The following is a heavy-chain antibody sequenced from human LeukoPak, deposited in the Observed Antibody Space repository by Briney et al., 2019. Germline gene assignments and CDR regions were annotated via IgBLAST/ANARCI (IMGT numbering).Heavy chain of an antibody. D-gene: IGHD6-19*01. J-gene: IGHJ5*02. CDR3: ARRAVAGTGDWFDP. Sequence: PSETLSLTCAVSGYSISSGYYWGWIRQPPGKGLEWIGSIYHSGSTYYNPSLKSRVTILVDTSKNQFSLKLSSVTAADTAVYYCARRAVAGTGDWFDPWGQGTLVTVSS. V-gene: IGHV4-38-2*01. CDR1: GYSISSGYY. CDR2: IYHSGST.